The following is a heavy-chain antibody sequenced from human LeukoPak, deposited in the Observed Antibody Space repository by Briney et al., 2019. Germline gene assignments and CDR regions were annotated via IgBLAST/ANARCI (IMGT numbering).Heavy chain of an antibody. V-gene: IGHV1-8*03. CDR3: ATGAPKYYDFWTGFYYFDY. Sequence: ASVKVSCKASGYTFTSYDINWVRQATGQGLEWMGWMNPNSGNTGYAQNFQGRVTITRNTSISTAYMELSSLRSKDTAVYYCATGAPKYYDFWTGFYYFDYWGQGTLVTVSS. J-gene: IGHJ4*02. D-gene: IGHD3-3*01. CDR2: MNPNSGNT. CDR1: GYTFTSYD.